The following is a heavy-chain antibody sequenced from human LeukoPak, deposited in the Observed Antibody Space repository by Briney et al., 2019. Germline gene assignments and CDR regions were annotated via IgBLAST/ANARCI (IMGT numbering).Heavy chain of an antibody. Sequence: SETLSLTCAVSGGSISSGGYYWSWIRQPPGKGLEWIGYIYYSGSTNYNPSLKSRVTISVDTSKNQFSLKLSSVTAADTAVYYCARGISKRRWLHSSHYFDYWGQGTLVTVSS. V-gene: IGHV4-61*08. CDR1: GGSISSGGYY. CDR3: ARGISKRRWLHSSHYFDY. CDR2: IYYSGST. J-gene: IGHJ4*02. D-gene: IGHD5-24*01.